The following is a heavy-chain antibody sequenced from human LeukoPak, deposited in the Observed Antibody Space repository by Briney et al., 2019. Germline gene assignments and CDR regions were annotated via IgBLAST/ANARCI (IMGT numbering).Heavy chain of an antibody. Sequence: GRSLRLSCAASGFTFNNYVMHWVRQAPGKGLEWVAVMSIDGNIKLYADSVRGRFTISRDNSRNTLYLQLNSLRAEDTAVYYCTRDPVMGVPGYFDYWGQGTLVAVSS. CDR1: GFTFNNYV. D-gene: IGHD3-10*01. J-gene: IGHJ4*02. CDR3: TRDPVMGVPGYFDY. V-gene: IGHV3-30*04. CDR2: MSIDGNIK.